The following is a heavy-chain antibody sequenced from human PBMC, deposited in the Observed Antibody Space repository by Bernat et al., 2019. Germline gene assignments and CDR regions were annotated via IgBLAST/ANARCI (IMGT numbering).Heavy chain of an antibody. D-gene: IGHD2-2*01. J-gene: IGHJ6*02. CDR3: ARQGADQVPAAIWGRWFDYCGMDV. Sequence: QLQLQESGPGLVKPSETLSLTCTVSGGSISSSSYYWGWIRQPPGKGLDWIGSIHYSGSTYYNPSLNSRVTISVDTSKHQFSLKLGYVTAANAAVYYCARQGADQVPAAIWGRWFDYCGMDVWGQGTTVTVAS. CDR1: GGSISSSSYY. V-gene: IGHV4-39*01. CDR2: IHYSGST.